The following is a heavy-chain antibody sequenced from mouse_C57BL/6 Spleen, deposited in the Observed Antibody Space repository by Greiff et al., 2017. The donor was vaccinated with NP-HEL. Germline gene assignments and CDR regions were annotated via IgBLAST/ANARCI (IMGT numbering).Heavy chain of an antibody. CDR1: GYTFTDYY. V-gene: IGHV1-19*01. J-gene: IGHJ2*01. CDR2: INPYNGGT. D-gene: IGHD2-3*01. CDR3: AKVSGIYDGYYFDY. Sequence: VQLKESGPVLVKPGASVKMSCKASGYTFTDYYMNWVKQSHGKSLEWIGVINPYNGGTSYNQKFKGKATLTVDKSSSTAYMELNSLTSEDSAVYYCAKVSGIYDGYYFDYWGQGTTLTVSS.